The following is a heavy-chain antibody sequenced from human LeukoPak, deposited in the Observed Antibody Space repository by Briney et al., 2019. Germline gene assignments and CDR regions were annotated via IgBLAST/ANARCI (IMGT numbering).Heavy chain of an antibody. CDR3: ARWRANYYGSGSSNP. CDR2: IYYSGST. Sequence: SETLSLTCTVSGGSISSYYWSWIRQPPGKGLEWIGYIYYSGSTNYNPSLKSRVTISVDTSKNQFSLKLSSVTAADTAVYYCARWRANYYGSGSSNPWGQGTLVTVSS. V-gene: IGHV4-59*08. CDR1: GGSISSYY. D-gene: IGHD3-10*01. J-gene: IGHJ5*02.